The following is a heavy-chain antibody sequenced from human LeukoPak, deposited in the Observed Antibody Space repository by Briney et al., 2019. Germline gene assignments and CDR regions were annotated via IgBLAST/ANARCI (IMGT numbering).Heavy chain of an antibody. J-gene: IGHJ4*02. Sequence: SETLSLTCDVSGVSINTCCYYWTWIRQPPGKGLEWIGYKYYRGSTRYNSSPRSRLTISLDTSKNQFSLRLTSVTAADTAVYYCARGRSYGFDFDSWGPGTLVIVSS. CDR2: KYYRGST. D-gene: IGHD5-18*01. CDR3: ARGRSYGFDFDS. V-gene: IGHV4-61*01. CDR1: GVSINTCCYY.